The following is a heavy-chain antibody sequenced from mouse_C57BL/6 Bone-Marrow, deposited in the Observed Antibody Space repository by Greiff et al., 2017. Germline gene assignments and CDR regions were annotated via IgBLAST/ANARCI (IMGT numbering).Heavy chain of an antibody. CDR2: IGPGSGST. D-gene: IGHD1-1*01. Sequence: LVESGAELVKPGASVKISCKASGYTFTDYYINWVKQRPGQGLEWIGKIGPGSGSTYYNEKFKGKATLTADKSSSTAYMQLSSLTSEDSAVYYGAREGITTVVAPYYFDYWGQGTTLTVSS. CDR3: AREGITTVVAPYYFDY. CDR1: GYTFTDYY. J-gene: IGHJ2*01. V-gene: IGHV1-77*01.